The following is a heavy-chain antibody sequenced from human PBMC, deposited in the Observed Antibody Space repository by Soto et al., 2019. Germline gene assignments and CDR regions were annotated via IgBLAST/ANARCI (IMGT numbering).Heavy chain of an antibody. D-gene: IGHD3-3*01. V-gene: IGHV3-64D*06. Sequence: GGPLRLSCSASGFTFSSYAMHWVRQAPGKGLEYVSAISSNGGSTYYADSVKGRFTISRDNSKNTLYLQMSSLRAEDTAVYYCVKANRFFEWLRYFEYWGQGTLVTVSS. CDR3: VKANRFFEWLRYFEY. J-gene: IGHJ4*02. CDR1: GFTFSSYA. CDR2: ISSNGGST.